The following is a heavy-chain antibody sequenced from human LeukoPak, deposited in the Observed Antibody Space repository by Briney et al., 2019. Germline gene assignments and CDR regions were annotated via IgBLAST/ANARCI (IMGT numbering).Heavy chain of an antibody. CDR1: GFTFSSYW. D-gene: IGHD1-1*01. CDR3: ARDKIEGPTKLDY. J-gene: IGHJ4*02. Sequence: GGSLRLSCAASGFTFSSYWMSWVRQAPGKGLEWVANIKQDESDKYYVDFVKGRFTISRDNAKNSLYLQMNSLRAEDTAVYYCARDKIEGPTKLDYLGPGILVTVSS. V-gene: IGHV3-7*01. CDR2: IKQDESDK.